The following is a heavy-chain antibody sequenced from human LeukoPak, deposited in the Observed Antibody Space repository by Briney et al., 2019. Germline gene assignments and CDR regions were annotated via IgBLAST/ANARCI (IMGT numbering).Heavy chain of an antibody. CDR2: INAGNGNT. J-gene: IGHJ4*02. CDR1: GYSFTNYW. Sequence: GESLKISCKGSGYSFTNYWIGWVRQMPGKGLEWMGWINAGNGNTKYSQEFQGRVTITRDTSASTAYMELSSLRSEDMAVYYCARDPHGLWFGEFQRGRPYYFDYWGQGTLVTVSS. V-gene: IGHV1-3*03. D-gene: IGHD3-10*01. CDR3: ARDPHGLWFGEFQRGRPYYFDY.